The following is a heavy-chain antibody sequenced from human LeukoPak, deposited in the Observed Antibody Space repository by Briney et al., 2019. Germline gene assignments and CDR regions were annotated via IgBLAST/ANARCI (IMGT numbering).Heavy chain of an antibody. CDR2: IYYSGST. Sequence: SETLSLTCTVSGGSISSGDYYWSWIRQPPGTGLEWIGYIYYSGSTYYNPSLKSRVTISVDTSKNQFSLKLSSVTAADTAVYYCARGVGGTVDYWGQGTLVTVSS. J-gene: IGHJ4*02. V-gene: IGHV4-30-4*08. CDR3: ARGVGGTVDY. CDR1: GGSISSGDYY. D-gene: IGHD3-16*01.